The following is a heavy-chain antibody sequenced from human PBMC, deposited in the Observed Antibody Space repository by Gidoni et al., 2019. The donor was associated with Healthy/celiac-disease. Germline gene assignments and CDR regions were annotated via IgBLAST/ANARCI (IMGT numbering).Heavy chain of an antibody. J-gene: IGHJ4*02. CDR3: AREMGDIVVVPAAITGPDY. CDR2: INPSGGST. CDR1: GYTFTSYY. Sequence: QVQLVKSGAEVKKPGASVKVSCEASGYTFTSYYMPWVRQAPGQGLEWMGIINPSGGSTSYAQKCQGRFTMTRDTSTSTVYMELSSLRSEDTAVYYCAREMGDIVVVPAAITGPDYWGQGTLVTVSS. D-gene: IGHD2-2*01. V-gene: IGHV1-46*01.